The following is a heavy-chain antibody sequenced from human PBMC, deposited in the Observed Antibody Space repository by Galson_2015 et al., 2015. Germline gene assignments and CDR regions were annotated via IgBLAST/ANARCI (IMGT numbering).Heavy chain of an antibody. V-gene: IGHV3-23*01. D-gene: IGHD5-24*01. J-gene: IGHJ4*02. Sequence: SLRLSCAGSGFTFSSYTMNWVRQAPGKGLEWVSAITGDGRIAGYADPVRGRFTISRDNSKNTLYLQMNSLRAEDTAVFYCAKGDRDGGPYYLDYWGQGILVTVSS. CDR3: AKGDRDGGPYYLDY. CDR1: GFTFSSYT. CDR2: ITGDGRIA.